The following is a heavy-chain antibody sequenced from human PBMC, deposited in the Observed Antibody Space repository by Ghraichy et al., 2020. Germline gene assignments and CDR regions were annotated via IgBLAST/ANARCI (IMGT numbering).Heavy chain of an antibody. J-gene: IGHJ4*02. Sequence: SETLSLTCTVSGGSISSYYWSWIRQPPGKGLEWIGYIYYSGSTNYNPSLKSRVTISVDTSKNQFSLKLSSVTAADTAVYYCARDPGTAHFDYWGQGTLVTVSS. D-gene: IGHD1-1*01. CDR3: ARDPGTAHFDY. V-gene: IGHV4-59*01. CDR1: GGSISSYY. CDR2: IYYSGST.